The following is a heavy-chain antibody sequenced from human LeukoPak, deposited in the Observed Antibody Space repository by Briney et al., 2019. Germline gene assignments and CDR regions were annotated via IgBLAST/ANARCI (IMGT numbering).Heavy chain of an antibody. Sequence: GGSLRLSCAASGFTFDDYAMHWVRQAPGKGLEWVSGISWNSGSIGYVDSVKGRFTISRDNAKYSLYLQMNSLRAEDTAVYYCARRYYASGNDYWGQGTLVTVSS. V-gene: IGHV3-9*01. CDR3: ARRYYASGNDY. CDR2: ISWNSGSI. CDR1: GFTFDDYA. D-gene: IGHD3-10*01. J-gene: IGHJ4*02.